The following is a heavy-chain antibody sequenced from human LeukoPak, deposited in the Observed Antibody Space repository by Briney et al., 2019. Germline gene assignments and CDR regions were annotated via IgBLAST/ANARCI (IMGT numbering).Heavy chain of an antibody. D-gene: IGHD6-25*01. J-gene: IGHJ4*02. CDR3: ARSGGFGSDY. CDR1: YGSISSYY. CDR2: IYSSGIT. V-gene: IGHV4-59*01. Sequence: SEALSLTCIVSYGSISSYYWSWIRQPPGKGLEWIGQIYSSGITNYSPSLKSRVTISVDTSKNQFSLKLTSVTAADTAVYFCARSGGFGSDYWGQGTLVTVSS.